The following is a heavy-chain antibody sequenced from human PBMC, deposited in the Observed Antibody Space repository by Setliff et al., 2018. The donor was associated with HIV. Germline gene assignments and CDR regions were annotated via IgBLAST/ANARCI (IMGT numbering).Heavy chain of an antibody. CDR3: ATDSPSFY. J-gene: IGHJ4*02. CDR1: VFTFNNYG. Sequence: GGSLRLSCAASVFTFNNYGMNWVRQVPGKGLVWVSRISSDGTSKSYADSVKGRFTISRDNTKNSLYLQMKSLRAEDTALYYCATDSPSFYWGQGTLVTVSS. D-gene: IGHD2-2*01. V-gene: IGHV3-74*01. CDR2: ISSDGTSK.